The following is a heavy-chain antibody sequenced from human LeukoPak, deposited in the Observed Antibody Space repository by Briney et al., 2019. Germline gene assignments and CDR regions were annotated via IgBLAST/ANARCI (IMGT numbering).Heavy chain of an antibody. V-gene: IGHV4-4*02. CDR2: IYHSGST. CDR3: AGSRLFDY. J-gene: IGHJ4*02. CDR1: GFTFSSYAM. D-gene: IGHD6-25*01. Sequence: AGGSLRLSCAASGFTFSSYAMSWVRQAPGKGLEWIGEIYHSGSTNYNPSLKSRVTISVDKSKNQFSLKLSSVTAADTAVYYCAGSRLFDYWGQGTLVTVSS.